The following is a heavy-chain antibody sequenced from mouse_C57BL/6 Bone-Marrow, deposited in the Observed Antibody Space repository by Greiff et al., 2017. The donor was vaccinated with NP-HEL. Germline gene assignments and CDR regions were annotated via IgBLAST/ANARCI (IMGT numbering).Heavy chain of an antibody. CDR1: GYTFTSYW. Sequence: QVQLQQSGAELVMPGASVKLSCKASGYTFTSYWMHWVKQRPGQGLEWIGEIDPSDSYTNYNQKFKGKSTLTVDKSSSTAYMQLSSLTSEDSAIYYCAGDTYYYGSSDWDGRAYGGRGTGITVTA. CDR3: AGDTYYYGSSDWDGRAY. D-gene: IGHD1-1*01. CDR2: IDPSDSYT. V-gene: IGHV1-69*01. J-gene: IGHJ3*01.